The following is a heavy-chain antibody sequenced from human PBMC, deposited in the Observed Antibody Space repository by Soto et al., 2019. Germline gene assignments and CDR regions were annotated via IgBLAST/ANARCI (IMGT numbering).Heavy chain of an antibody. CDR2: INSDGSST. CDR1: GFTSSSYW. J-gene: IGHJ4*02. V-gene: IGHV3-74*03. Sequence: EVQLVESGGGLVQPGGSLRLSCAASGFTSSSYWMHWVRQAPGKGLVWVSRINSDGSSTTYADSVKGRFTISRDNAKNTLYLQMNSLRDEDTAVYYCARVETCSSTSCYSVFDYWGQGTLVTVSS. CDR3: ARVETCSSTSCYSVFDY. D-gene: IGHD2-2*01.